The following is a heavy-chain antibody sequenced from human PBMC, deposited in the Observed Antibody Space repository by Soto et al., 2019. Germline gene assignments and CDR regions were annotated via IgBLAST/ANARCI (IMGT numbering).Heavy chain of an antibody. V-gene: IGHV4-31*03. CDR2: IYYSGST. J-gene: IGHJ4*02. CDR3: ARHPGYYDILTGYTTYYFDY. D-gene: IGHD3-9*01. Sequence: SETLSLTCTVSGGSISSGGYYWSWIRQHPGKGLEWIGYIYYSGSTYYNPSLKSRVTISVDTSKNQFSLKLSSVTAADTAVYYCARHPGYYDILTGYTTYYFDYWGQGILVTVPQ. CDR1: GGSISSGGYY.